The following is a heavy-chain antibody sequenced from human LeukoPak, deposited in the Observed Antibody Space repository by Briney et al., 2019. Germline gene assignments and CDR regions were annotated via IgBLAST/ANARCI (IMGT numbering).Heavy chain of an antibody. Sequence: GGSLRLSCAASGFTFSSYWMHWVRQAPGKGLVWVSRINSDGSSTSYADSVKGRFTISRDNPKNTLYLQMNSLTAEDTAVYYCARARHYCSGGSCYGSFDYWGQGTLVTVSS. CDR1: GFTFSSYW. CDR3: ARARHYCSGGSCYGSFDY. CDR2: INSDGSST. J-gene: IGHJ4*02. V-gene: IGHV3-74*01. D-gene: IGHD2-15*01.